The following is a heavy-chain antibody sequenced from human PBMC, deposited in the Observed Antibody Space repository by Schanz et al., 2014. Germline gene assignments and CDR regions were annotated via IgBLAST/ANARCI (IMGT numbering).Heavy chain of an antibody. CDR3: ARDRASGYYDSGMSYYYYGMDV. J-gene: IGHJ6*02. V-gene: IGHV3-33*08. Sequence: VQLVDSGGGLVQPGGSLRLSCAASGFTVSNSYIHWVRQAPGKGLGWVAVIWHDGSGKYYADSVKGRFTISRDNSKNTLYLEMNSLRAEDTAVYFCARDRASGYYDSGMSYYYYGMDVWGQGTTVTVSS. CDR2: IWHDGSGK. CDR1: GFTVSNSY. D-gene: IGHD3-10*01.